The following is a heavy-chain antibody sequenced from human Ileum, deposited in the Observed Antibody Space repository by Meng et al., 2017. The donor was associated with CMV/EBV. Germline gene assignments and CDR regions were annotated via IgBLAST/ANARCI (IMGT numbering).Heavy chain of an antibody. V-gene: IGHV3-74*01. CDR3: TTTFEY. CDR1: GFIFSNYW. J-gene: IGHJ4*02. CDR2: IDTDGSGT. D-gene: IGHD1-26*01. Sequence: EVHLVESGVGLVQPGGSLRLSCEASGFIFSNYWMHWVRQTPGKGLVWVARIDTDGSGTSYADSVKGRFTISRDNAKNMVYLQMNSLRVEDTAVYYCTTTFEYWAQGTLVTVSS.